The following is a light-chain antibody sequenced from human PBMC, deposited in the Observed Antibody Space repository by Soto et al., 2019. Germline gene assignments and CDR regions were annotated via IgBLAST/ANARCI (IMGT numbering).Light chain of an antibody. J-gene: IGLJ3*02. CDR3: AAWDGSLSAWV. Sequence: QSVVTQPPSASGTPGQRVTISCSGSSSNIGTNYAYWFQQLPGTAPKLLIYRNDQRPSGVPDRFSGSKSGTSASLAISGLQSGDEADYYCAAWDGSLSAWVFGGGTKLTVL. CDR1: SSNIGTNY. V-gene: IGLV1-47*01. CDR2: RND.